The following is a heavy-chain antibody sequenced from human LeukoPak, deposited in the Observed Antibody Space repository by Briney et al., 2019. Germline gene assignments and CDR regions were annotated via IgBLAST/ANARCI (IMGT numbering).Heavy chain of an antibody. CDR1: GGSFSGYY. Sequence: SETLSLTCAVYGGSFSGYYWSWIRQPPGKGLEWIGEINHSGSTNYNPSLKSRVTISVDTFKNQFSPKLSSVTAADTAVYYCASVHYYGSGRPHYYYYYGMDVWGKGTTVTVSS. CDR3: ASVHYYGSGRPHYYYYYGMDV. CDR2: INHSGST. V-gene: IGHV4-34*01. J-gene: IGHJ6*04. D-gene: IGHD3-10*01.